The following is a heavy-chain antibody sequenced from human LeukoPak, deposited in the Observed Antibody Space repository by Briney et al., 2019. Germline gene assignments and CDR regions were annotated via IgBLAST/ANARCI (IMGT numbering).Heavy chain of an antibody. CDR1: GFTFSSYS. CDR3: ATEVTVTTYFVFDY. CDR2: ISSSSSYI. Sequence: PGGSLRLSCAASGFTFSSYSMNWVRQAPGKGLEWVSSISSSSSYIYYADSVKGRFTISRDNSKNTLYLQMNSLRAEDTAVYYCATEVTVTTYFVFDYWGQGTLVTVSS. J-gene: IGHJ4*02. D-gene: IGHD4-17*01. V-gene: IGHV3-21*01.